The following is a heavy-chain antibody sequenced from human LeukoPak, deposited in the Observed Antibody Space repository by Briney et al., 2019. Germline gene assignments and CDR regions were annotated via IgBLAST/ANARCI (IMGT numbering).Heavy chain of an antibody. V-gene: IGHV3-30-3*01. CDR2: ISYDGSNK. D-gene: IGHD5-24*01. Sequence: GGSLRLSCAASAFTFSTYAMHWVRQAPGKGLEWVAVISYDGSNKYYADSVKGRFTISRDNSKNMLYLQMNSLRAEDTAVYYCARGYVEMANWGQGTLVTVSS. J-gene: IGHJ4*02. CDR1: AFTFSTYA. CDR3: ARGYVEMAN.